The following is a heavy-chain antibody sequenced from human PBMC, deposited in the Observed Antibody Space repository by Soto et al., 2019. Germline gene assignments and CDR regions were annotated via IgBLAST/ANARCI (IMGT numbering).Heavy chain of an antibody. Sequence: EVQLVESGGGLVQPGESLRLSCAASGFTFNTKWIHWVRQAPGKGLVWLSRIDGGANTINYADSVRGRFTISRDNAKNSAFLHVNSLTEEDTAVYYCARGGAMGVDYWGQGTLVTVSS. CDR3: ARGGAMGVDY. CDR1: GFTFNTKW. CDR2: IDGGANTI. V-gene: IGHV3-74*01. J-gene: IGHJ4*02. D-gene: IGHD1-26*01.